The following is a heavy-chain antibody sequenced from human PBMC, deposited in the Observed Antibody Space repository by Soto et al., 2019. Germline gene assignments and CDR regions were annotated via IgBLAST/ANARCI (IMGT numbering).Heavy chain of an antibody. CDR2: ISSSSSYI. D-gene: IGHD3-10*01. CDR3: ARGITMVRGVRLYYYYMDV. V-gene: IGHV3-21*01. Sequence: GGSLRLSCAASGFTFSSYSMNWVRQAPGKGLEWVSSISSSSSYIYYADSVKGRFTISRDNAKNSLYLQMNSLRAEDTAVYYCARGITMVRGVRLYYYYMDVWGKGTTVTVSS. J-gene: IGHJ6*03. CDR1: GFTFSSYS.